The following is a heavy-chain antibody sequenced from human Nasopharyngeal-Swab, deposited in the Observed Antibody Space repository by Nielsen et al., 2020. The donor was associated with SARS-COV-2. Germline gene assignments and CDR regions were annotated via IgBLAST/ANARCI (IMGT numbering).Heavy chain of an antibody. CDR1: GFSFSTYW. J-gene: IGHJ6*03. CDR3: ARQGVFVPAYFHQYYMDV. Sequence: GESLKISCAASGFSFSTYWMTWVRQAPGKGLEWVANINQDGSEKYYVDSVKGRFTVSRDNPKNLLYLQVNSLGAEDTAVYYCARQGVFVPAYFHQYYMDVWGKGTTVTVSS. V-gene: IGHV3-7*03. CDR2: INQDGSEK. D-gene: IGHD3-16*02.